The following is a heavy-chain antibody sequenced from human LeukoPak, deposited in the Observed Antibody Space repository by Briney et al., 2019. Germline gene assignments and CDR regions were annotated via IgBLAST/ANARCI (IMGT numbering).Heavy chain of an antibody. D-gene: IGHD2-21*02. CDR1: GYTFTSYG. CDR3: ARVVTAIELLDY. CDR2: ISAYNGNT. J-gene: IGHJ4*02. V-gene: IGHV1-18*01. Sequence: ASVKVSCKASGYTFTSYGISWVRQAPGRGLEWMGWISAYNGNTNYAQKLQGRVTMTTDTSTSTAYMELRSLRSDDTAVYYCARVVTAIELLDYWGQGTLSPSPQ.